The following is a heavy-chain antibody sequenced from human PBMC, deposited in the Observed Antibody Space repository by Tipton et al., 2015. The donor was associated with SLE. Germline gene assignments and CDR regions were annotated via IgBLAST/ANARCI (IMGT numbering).Heavy chain of an antibody. J-gene: IGHJ3*01. V-gene: IGHV4-61*02. D-gene: IGHD5-24*01. Sequence: TLSLTCTVSGGSISSGSYYWSWIRQPAGKGLEYIGRTYISGSTNYNPSLKSRVTISVDTSKNQFSLKLSSVTAADTAVYYCARHGYPEERWLQYNLEYWGQGTVVTVSS. CDR2: TYISGST. CDR3: ARHGYPEERWLQYNLEY. CDR1: GGSISSGSYY.